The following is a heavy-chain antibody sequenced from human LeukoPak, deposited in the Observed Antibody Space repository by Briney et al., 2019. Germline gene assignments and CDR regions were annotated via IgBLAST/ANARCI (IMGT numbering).Heavy chain of an antibody. J-gene: IGHJ6*02. V-gene: IGHV3-23*01. CDR3: AKDTYEGYCSGGSCLDMDV. D-gene: IGHD2-15*01. CDR2: ISGSGGST. Sequence: GGSLSLSCAASGFTFSSYAMSWVRQAPGEGLEWVSAISGSGGSTYYADSVKGRFTISRDNSKNTLYLQMNSLRAEDTAVYYCAKDTYEGYCSGGSCLDMDVWGQGTTVTVSS. CDR1: GFTFSSYA.